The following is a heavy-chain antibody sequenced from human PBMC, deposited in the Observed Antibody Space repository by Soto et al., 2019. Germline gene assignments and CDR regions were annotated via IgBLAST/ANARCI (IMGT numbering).Heavy chain of an antibody. J-gene: IGHJ6*02. CDR3: ARDPSIVATTGTYYYYYGMDV. Sequence: PGESLKISCKGSGYSFTSYWIGWVRQMPGKGLECMGIIYPGDSDTRYSPSFQGQVTISADKSISTAYLQWSSLRAEDTAVYYCARDPSIVATTGTYYYYYGMDVWGQGTTVTVSS. CDR1: GYSFTSYW. D-gene: IGHD5-12*01. CDR2: IYPGDSDT. V-gene: IGHV5-51*01.